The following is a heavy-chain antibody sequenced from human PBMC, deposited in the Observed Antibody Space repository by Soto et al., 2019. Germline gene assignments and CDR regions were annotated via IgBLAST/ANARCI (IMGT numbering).Heavy chain of an antibody. CDR1: GFTFGSYG. CDR2: IXNAGSXK. CDR3: ARRQLPSGYLDY. J-gene: IGHJ4*02. Sequence: GXSPRLSCAASGFTFGSYGMHWVRQAPGXGLEWVEVIXNAGSXKYYEAYVKGRXTISRENSXKTLYLQMNSLRDEDTDVYYCARRQLPSGYLDYWGQGTLVTVYS. V-gene: IGHV3-33*01. D-gene: IGHD3-22*01.